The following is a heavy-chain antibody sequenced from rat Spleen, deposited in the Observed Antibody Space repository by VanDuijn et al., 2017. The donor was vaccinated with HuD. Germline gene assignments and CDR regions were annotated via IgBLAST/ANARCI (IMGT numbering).Heavy chain of an antibody. CDR3: ARHGRGKTTYYYVMDA. Sequence: EVQLQESGPGLVKPSQSLSLTCSVTGYSITSSYRWNWIRKFPGNKLEWLGYINSAGSTNYNPSLKSRISITRDTSKNQFFLQVKSVTTEDTATYYCARHGRGKTTYYYVMDAWGQGTSVTVSS. CDR2: INSAGST. J-gene: IGHJ4*01. CDR1: GYSITSSYR. V-gene: IGHV3-3*01. D-gene: IGHD4-5*01.